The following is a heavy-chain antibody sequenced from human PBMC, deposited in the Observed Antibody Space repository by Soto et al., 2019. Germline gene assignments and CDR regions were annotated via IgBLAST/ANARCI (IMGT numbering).Heavy chain of an antibody. CDR2: IHHSGST. D-gene: IGHD3-9*01. J-gene: IGHJ6*02. V-gene: IGHV4-61*01. CDR3: ARDHDILDSPPRSPHFYYAMDV. CDR1: DGSVSSSSYS. Sequence: SETLSLTCTVSDGSVSSSSYSWSWIRQPPGKGLEWIGHIHHSGSTKYNPSLESRVTISADTSKNQLSLRLKSVTAADTAAYYCARDHDILDSPPRSPHFYYAMDVWGQGTKVTVSS.